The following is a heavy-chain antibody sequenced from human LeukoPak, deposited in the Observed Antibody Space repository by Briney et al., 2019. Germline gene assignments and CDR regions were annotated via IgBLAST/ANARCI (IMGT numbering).Heavy chain of an antibody. CDR3: AKDLTRHYYDSSGYYLY. CDR1: GFTLSSND. V-gene: IGHV3-23*01. D-gene: IGHD3-22*01. J-gene: IGHJ4*02. CDR2: ISGSGGST. Sequence: GGSLRLSCAGSGFTLSSNDMSWVRQAPGKGLEWVSAISGSGGSTYYADSVKGRFTISRDNSKNTLYLQMNSLRAEDTAVYYCAKDLTRHYYDSSGYYLYWGQGTLVTVSS.